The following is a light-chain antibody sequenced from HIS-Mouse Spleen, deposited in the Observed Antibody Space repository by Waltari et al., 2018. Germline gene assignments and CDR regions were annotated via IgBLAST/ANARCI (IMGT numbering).Light chain of an antibody. J-gene: IGKJ2*01. CDR2: AAS. CDR3: QQYYSYPYT. V-gene: IGKV1-8*01. Sequence: AIRMTQSPSSFSASTGDRVTITCRASQVISSYLAWYQKKPGKAPKLLIYAASTLQSGVPSRFSGSGSGTDFTLTISCLQSEDFATYYCQQYYSYPYTFGQGTKLEIK. CDR1: QVISSY.